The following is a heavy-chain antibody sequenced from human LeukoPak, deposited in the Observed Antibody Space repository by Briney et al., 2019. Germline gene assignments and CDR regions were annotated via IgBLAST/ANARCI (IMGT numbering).Heavy chain of an antibody. D-gene: IGHD6-19*01. J-gene: IGHJ2*01. CDR2: IYYSGST. CDR1: GGSISSYY. V-gene: IGHV4-59*08. CDR3: ASSIAVAGFDL. Sequence: SETLSLTCTVSGGSISSYYWSWIRQPPGKGLEWIGYIYYSGSTNYNPSLKSRVTISVGTSKNQFSLKLSSVTAADTAVYYCASSIAVAGFDLWGRGTLVTVSS.